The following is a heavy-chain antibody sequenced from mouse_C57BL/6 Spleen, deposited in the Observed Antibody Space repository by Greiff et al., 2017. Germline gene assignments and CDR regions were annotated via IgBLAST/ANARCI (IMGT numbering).Heavy chain of an antibody. CDR2: IDPSDSYT. CDR3: ARGSYSTPNYSMDC. D-gene: IGHD2-5*01. CDR1: GYTFTSYW. V-gene: IGHV1-50*01. J-gene: IGHJ4*01. Sequence: QVQLQQPGAELVKPGASVKLSCKASGYTFTSYWMQWVKQRPGQGLEWIGEIDPSDSYTNYNQKFKGKAILTVDTSSSTAYRQLSSLTSEDSAVYYCARGSYSTPNYSMDCWGQGTSVTVSS.